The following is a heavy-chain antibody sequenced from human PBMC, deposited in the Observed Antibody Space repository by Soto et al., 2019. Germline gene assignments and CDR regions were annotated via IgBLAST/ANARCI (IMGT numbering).Heavy chain of an antibody. V-gene: IGHV5-10-1*01. J-gene: IGHJ6*02. Sequence: SLKISCKGSGYSFTSYWISWVRQMPGKGLEWMGRIDPSDSYTNYSPSFQGHVTISADKSISTAYLQWSSLKASDTAMYYCATTTVLTYHYYRIAFRGQGTTVIVSS. D-gene: IGHD4-17*01. CDR1: GYSFTSYW. CDR3: ATTTVLTYHYYRIAF. CDR2: IDPSDSYT.